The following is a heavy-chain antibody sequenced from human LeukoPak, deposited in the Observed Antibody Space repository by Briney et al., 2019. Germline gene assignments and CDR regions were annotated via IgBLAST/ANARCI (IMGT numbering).Heavy chain of an antibody. D-gene: IGHD3-22*01. J-gene: IGHJ4*02. Sequence: GGSLRLSCAASGFTFSNAWMSWVRQAPGKGLEWVGRIKSKTDGGTTDYAAPVKGRFTISRDDSKNTLYLQMNSLKTEDTAVYYCTTDQSIRYYDSSGYYYFDYWGQGTLVTVSS. CDR2: IKSKTDGGTT. CDR3: TTDQSIRYYDSSGYYYFDY. CDR1: GFTFSNAW. V-gene: IGHV3-15*01.